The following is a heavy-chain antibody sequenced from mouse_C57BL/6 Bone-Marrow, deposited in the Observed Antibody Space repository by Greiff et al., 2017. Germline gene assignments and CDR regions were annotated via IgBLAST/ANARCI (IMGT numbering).Heavy chain of an antibody. CDR3: TRPCVHYAMDY. Sequence: EVKLMESGEGLVKPGGSLKLSCAASGFTFSSYAMSWVRQTPEKRLEWVAYISSGGDYIYYADTVKGRFTIYRDNARNTLYLQMSSLKSEDTAMXYCTRPCVHYAMDYWGQGTSVTVSS. CDR2: ISSGGDYI. CDR1: GFTFSSYA. V-gene: IGHV5-9-1*02. J-gene: IGHJ4*01.